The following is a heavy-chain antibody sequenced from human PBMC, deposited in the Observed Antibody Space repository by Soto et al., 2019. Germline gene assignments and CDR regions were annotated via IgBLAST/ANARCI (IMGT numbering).Heavy chain of an antibody. CDR1: GDTVSSYA. J-gene: IGHJ6*02. D-gene: IGHD3-10*01. CDR2: IIPIFGTA. Sequence: QVQLVQSGAEVKKPGSSVKVSCKASGDTVSSYAITWVRQAPGQGLEWMGGIIPIFGTANYAQKFQGRVTITADESTSTAYMELSSLKSEDTAVYYCARGPRTMVRGVGFNYYYGMDVSGQGTTVTVSS. V-gene: IGHV1-69*01. CDR3: ARGPRTMVRGVGFNYYYGMDV.